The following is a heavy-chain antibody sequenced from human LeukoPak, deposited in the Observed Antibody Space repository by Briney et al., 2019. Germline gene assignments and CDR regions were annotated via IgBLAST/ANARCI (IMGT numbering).Heavy chain of an antibody. Sequence: KFGESLKISCKGFGYSLATYWIGWVRQMPGKGLEWMGIIHPADSTTLYSSSFQGQVSISADKSTGTVYLQWSSLKASDSAIYYCACRDYGSTWPDPWGQGTLVTVSS. CDR1: GYSLATYW. V-gene: IGHV5-51*01. J-gene: IGHJ5*02. CDR3: ACRDYGSTWPDP. CDR2: IHPADSTT. D-gene: IGHD6-13*01.